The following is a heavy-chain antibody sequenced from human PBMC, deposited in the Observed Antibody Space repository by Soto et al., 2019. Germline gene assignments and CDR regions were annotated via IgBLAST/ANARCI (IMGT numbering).Heavy chain of an antibody. V-gene: IGHV3-53*01. CDR2: LYYGGTM. CDR1: GFTVRSNF. CDR3: SKDREYGDFFDY. Sequence: EAQLVESGGTLIQPGGSLRLSCAASGFTVRSNFFTWVRQAPGKGLEWVSTLYYGGTMSYADSVKGRFTIARDDSKNTLYLQMNSLRAEDTAVYYCSKDREYGDFFDYWGQGTLVTVSS. D-gene: IGHD4-17*01. J-gene: IGHJ4*02.